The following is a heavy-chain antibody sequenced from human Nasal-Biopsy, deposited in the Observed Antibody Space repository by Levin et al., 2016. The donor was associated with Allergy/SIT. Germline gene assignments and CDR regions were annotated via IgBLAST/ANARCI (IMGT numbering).Heavy chain of an antibody. CDR3: ARGFRYDFSSGFSPLDY. J-gene: IGHJ4*02. Sequence: ASVKVSCKASGYTFTAYYVHWVRQATGQRLEWLGWMNPHSGNRGNGQKFQGRVTMTRDTSTSTAYMELSSLTSEDTAIYYCARGFRYDFSSGFSPLDYWGQGTLVTVSS. D-gene: IGHD3-3*01. CDR2: MNPHSGNR. CDR1: GYTFTAYY. V-gene: IGHV1-8*02.